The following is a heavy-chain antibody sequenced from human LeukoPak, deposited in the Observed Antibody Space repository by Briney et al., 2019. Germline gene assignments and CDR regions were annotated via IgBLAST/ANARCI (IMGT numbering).Heavy chain of an antibody. CDR2: ISGNGEST. CDR1: GCTFSRHS. D-gene: IGHD3-22*01. Sequence: GGSLRLPCPASGCTFSRHSMKWVRQAPGKGLEYVTAISGNGESTYYADSVKDRFSISRDNSKNTLYLQMRSLRDEDTAVYYCVRNYYATSADYDYWGQGTLVTVSS. CDR3: VRNYYATSADYDY. V-gene: IGHV3-64D*06. J-gene: IGHJ4*02.